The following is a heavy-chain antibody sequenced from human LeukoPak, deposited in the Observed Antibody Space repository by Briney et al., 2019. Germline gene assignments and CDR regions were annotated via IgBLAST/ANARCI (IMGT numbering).Heavy chain of an antibody. CDR3: ARADLEEQLRWFDP. J-gene: IGHJ5*02. D-gene: IGHD6-6*01. CDR2: TYYRSKWYN. Sequence: SQTLSLTCAISGDSVSSNSAAWNWIRQSPSRGLEWLGRTYYRSKWYNDYAVSVKSRITINPDTSKNQFSLQLDSVTPEDTAVYYCARADLEEQLRWFDPWGQGTLVTVSS. CDR1: GDSVSSNSAA. V-gene: IGHV6-1*01.